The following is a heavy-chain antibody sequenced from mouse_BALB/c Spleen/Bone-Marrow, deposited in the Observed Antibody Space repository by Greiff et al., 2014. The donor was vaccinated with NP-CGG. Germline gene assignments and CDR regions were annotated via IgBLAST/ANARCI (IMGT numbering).Heavy chain of an antibody. V-gene: IGHV5-9*02. CDR3: ARHVVEVRRALGY. CDR2: ISSGGSYT. Sequence: EVMLVESGGGLVKPGGSLKLSCAASGFVFSSYDMSWVRQTPEKWLEWVATISSGGSYTYYPDSVKGRFTISRDNARNTLYLQMSSLRSEDTALYYCARHVVEVRRALGYWGQGTSVTVSS. D-gene: IGHD2-14*01. CDR1: GFVFSSYD. J-gene: IGHJ4*01.